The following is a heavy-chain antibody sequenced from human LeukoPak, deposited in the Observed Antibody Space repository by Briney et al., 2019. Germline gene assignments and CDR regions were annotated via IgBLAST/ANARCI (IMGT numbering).Heavy chain of an antibody. J-gene: IGHJ4*02. CDR2: ISTAGDT. Sequence: PGGSLRLSCAASGFTFSSYDMHWVRQATGKGLEWVSAISTAGDTYYPGSVKGRFTISRENAKNSLYLQMNSLRAGDTAVYYCARGYYDSSGYYSFDYWGQGTLVTVSS. D-gene: IGHD3-22*01. V-gene: IGHV3-13*01. CDR1: GFTFSSYD. CDR3: ARGYYDSSGYYSFDY.